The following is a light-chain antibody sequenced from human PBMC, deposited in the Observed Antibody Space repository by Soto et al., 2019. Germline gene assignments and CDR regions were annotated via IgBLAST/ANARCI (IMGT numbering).Light chain of an antibody. J-gene: IGLJ1*01. V-gene: IGLV1-44*01. CDR2: GNT. CDR3: QSYDTSLRAYV. Sequence: QAVVTQPPSASGTPGQKVTISCSGSSSNIGSYTVNWYQQFPGTAPRLLIYGNTNRPSGVPGRFSGSKSDTSASLAITGLQAEDEGDYYCQSYDTSLRAYVFGTGTKLTVL. CDR1: SSNIGSYT.